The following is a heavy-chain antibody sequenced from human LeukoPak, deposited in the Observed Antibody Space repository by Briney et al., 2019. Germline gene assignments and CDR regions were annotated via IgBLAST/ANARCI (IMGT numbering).Heavy chain of an antibody. CDR1: GYTFTSYY. Sequence: ASVKVSCKASGYTFTSYYMHWVRQAPGQGLEWMGIINPSGGSTSYAQKFQGRVTMTRDTSTSTVYMELSSLRSEDTAVYYCARDRNDILTGYYSAWYYFDYWGQGTLVTVSS. J-gene: IGHJ4*02. D-gene: IGHD3-9*01. V-gene: IGHV1-46*01. CDR3: ARDRNDILTGYYSAWYYFDY. CDR2: INPSGGST.